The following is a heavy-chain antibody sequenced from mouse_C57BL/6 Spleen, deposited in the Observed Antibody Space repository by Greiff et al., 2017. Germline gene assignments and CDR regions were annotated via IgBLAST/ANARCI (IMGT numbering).Heavy chain of an antibody. CDR2: IDPSDSET. V-gene: IGHV1-52*01. CDR3: TRTAQAQFAY. D-gene: IGHD3-2*02. J-gene: IGHJ3*01. Sequence: QVQLQQPGAELVRPGSSVKLSCKASGYTFTSYWMHWVKQRPIQGLEWIGNIDPSDSETHYNQKFKDKATLTVDKSSSTAYMQLSSLTSGDSAVYYCTRTAQAQFAYWGQGTLVTVSA. CDR1: GYTFTSYW.